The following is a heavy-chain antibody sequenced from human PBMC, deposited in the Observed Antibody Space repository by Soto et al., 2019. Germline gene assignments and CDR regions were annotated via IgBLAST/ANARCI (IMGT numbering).Heavy chain of an antibody. CDR3: AREKPSGYDT. D-gene: IGHD5-12*01. J-gene: IGHJ4*02. Sequence: PGGSLRLSCAASGFTFSSYWMSWVRQAPGKGLHWVANIKRDGSEKNYVDSVKGRFTISRDNAKNSLYLQMNSLRAEDTAVYFCAREKPSGYDTWGQGTLVTVSS. CDR2: IKRDGSEK. CDR1: GFTFSSYW. V-gene: IGHV3-7*04.